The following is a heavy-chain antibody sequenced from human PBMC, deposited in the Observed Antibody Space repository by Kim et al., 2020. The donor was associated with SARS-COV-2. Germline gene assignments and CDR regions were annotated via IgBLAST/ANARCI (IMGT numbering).Heavy chain of an antibody. CDR3: ARDLRSATSPNITIFGVDRFYGMDV. CDR2: ISAYNGNT. CDR1: GYTFTSYG. Sequence: ASVKVSCKASGYTFTSYGISWVRQAPGQGLEWMGWISAYNGNTNYAQKLQGRVTMTTDTSTSTAYMELRSLRSDDTAVYYCARDLRSATSPNITIFGVDRFYGMDVWGQGTPGPASS. J-gene: IGHJ6*02. D-gene: IGHD3-3*01. V-gene: IGHV1-18*04.